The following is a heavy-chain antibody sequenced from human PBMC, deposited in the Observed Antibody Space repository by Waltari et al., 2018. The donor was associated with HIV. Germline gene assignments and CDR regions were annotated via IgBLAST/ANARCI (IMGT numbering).Heavy chain of an antibody. CDR3: ARRYSSSSFDY. CDR1: VGSISSSHYY. Sequence: QLPLQESGPGLVTPSETLSLTCTVSVGSISSSHYYCGGLRQPPGNGLEWIGRIYYSGITYYNPSLQSRVTISVDTSKNQFSLKLISVTAADTAVYYCARRYSSSSFDYWGQGTLVTVSS. D-gene: IGHD6-6*01. V-gene: IGHV4-39*01. CDR2: IYYSGIT. J-gene: IGHJ4*02.